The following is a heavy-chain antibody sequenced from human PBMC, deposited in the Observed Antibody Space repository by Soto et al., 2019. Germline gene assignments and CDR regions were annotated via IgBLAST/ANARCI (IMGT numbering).Heavy chain of an antibody. CDR2: ITGSSDRI. Sequence: EVHLLESGGGLVQPGGSLRLSCVDSGFTSTSTTMTWVRQAPGRGLEWVSGITGSSDRIYYADSVKGRFTISRDNSKNAVYLQMNSLRVGDTAVYYCATSWFGEDNWGPGTLVTVAS. CDR1: GFTSTSTT. V-gene: IGHV3-23*01. CDR3: ATSWFGEDN. J-gene: IGHJ4*02. D-gene: IGHD3-10*01.